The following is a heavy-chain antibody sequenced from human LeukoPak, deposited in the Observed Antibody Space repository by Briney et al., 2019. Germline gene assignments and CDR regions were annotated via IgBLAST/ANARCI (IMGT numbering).Heavy chain of an antibody. V-gene: IGHV3-49*03. CDR2: IRSKAYGGTT. CDR3: TTLLTTGGSRIGGDY. J-gene: IGHJ4*02. CDR1: GFTFGDYA. Sequence: PGGSLRLSCTASGFTFGDYAMSWFRQAPGKGLEWVGFIRSKAYGGTTEYAASVKGRFTISRDDSKSIAYLQMNSLKTEDTAVYYCTTLLTTGGSRIGGDYWGQGTLVTVSS. D-gene: IGHD2-8*02.